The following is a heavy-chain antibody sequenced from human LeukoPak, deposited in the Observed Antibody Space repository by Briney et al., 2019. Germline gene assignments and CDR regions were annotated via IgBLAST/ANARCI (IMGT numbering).Heavy chain of an antibody. Sequence: GGSLRLSCAASGFTFSSYAMHWIRQAPGKGLEYVSAISKNGDSTFHAISVKGRFTISRDNSKNTLYLQMGSLRPEDMAVYYCARMDYSDQFFQHWGQGSLVTVS. V-gene: IGHV3-64*01. CDR1: GFTFSSYA. J-gene: IGHJ1*01. CDR3: ARMDYSDQFFQH. CDR2: ISKNGDST. D-gene: IGHD4-17*01.